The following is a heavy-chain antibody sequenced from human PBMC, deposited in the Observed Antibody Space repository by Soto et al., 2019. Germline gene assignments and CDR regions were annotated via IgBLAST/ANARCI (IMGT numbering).Heavy chain of an antibody. Sequence: SETLSLTCSVSGAIVTSGENYWSWVRQPPGKGLEWIGYIYDSGVTNYTPALKSRVTLSLDRPNNEVSLKLRSVTAADTAVYFCVRDLAHGYTDNVWGHGTLVTVS. CDR2: IYDSGVT. CDR1: GAIVTSGENY. CDR3: VRDLAHGYTDNV. V-gene: IGHV4-30-4*08. D-gene: IGHD5-18*01. J-gene: IGHJ3*01.